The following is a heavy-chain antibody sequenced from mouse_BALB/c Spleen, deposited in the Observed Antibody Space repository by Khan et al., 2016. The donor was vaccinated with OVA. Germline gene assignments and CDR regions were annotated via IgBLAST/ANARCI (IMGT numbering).Heavy chain of an antibody. Sequence: VQLQQSGAALVKSGDTVMLSCTASGLNIKDTYIHWLKQWPEQGLEWIGGIASPSGDTKYDPKFQGRAPITADTASNTDYLQLSSLTAEDTAVYYCARMARKWGQGTTLTVAS. CDR2: IASPSGDT. CDR3: ARMARK. CDR1: GLNIKDTY. V-gene: IGHV14-3*02. J-gene: IGHJ2*01.